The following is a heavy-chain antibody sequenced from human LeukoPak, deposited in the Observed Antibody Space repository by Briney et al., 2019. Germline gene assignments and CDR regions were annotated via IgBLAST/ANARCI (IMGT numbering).Heavy chain of an antibody. J-gene: IGHJ4*02. D-gene: IGHD1-26*01. CDR2: INPNTGGT. CDR1: GYTFTDYY. V-gene: IGHV1-2*02. Sequence: GASVKVSCKASGYTFTDYYMHWVRQAPGQGLEWMGWINPNTGGTIYAQKFQGRVIMTGDTSISTAYMELSRVRSDDTAVYYCARDRYSGSYQPFDYWGQGTLVTVSS. CDR3: ARDRYSGSYQPFDY.